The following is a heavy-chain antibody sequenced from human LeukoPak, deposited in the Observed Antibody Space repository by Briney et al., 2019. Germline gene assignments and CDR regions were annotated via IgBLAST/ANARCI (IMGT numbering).Heavy chain of an antibody. D-gene: IGHD2-2*01. CDR2: IRGSGGST. CDR1: GFTFSSYA. CDR3: AKDPLCSSTSCYVLYAFDI. Sequence: GGSLRLSCAASGFTFSSYAMSWVRQAPGKGLEWVSAIRGSGGSTYYADSVKGRFTISRDNSKNTLYLQMNSLRAEDTAVYYCAKDPLCSSTSCYVLYAFDIWGQGTMVTVSS. V-gene: IGHV3-23*01. J-gene: IGHJ3*02.